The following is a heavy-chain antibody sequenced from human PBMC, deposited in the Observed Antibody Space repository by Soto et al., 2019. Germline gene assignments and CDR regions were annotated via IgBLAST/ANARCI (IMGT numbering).Heavy chain of an antibody. CDR1: GGPFSGYY. CDR3: ARGSKCVYCSSTSGIDY. Sequence: PSETLSLTCAVYGGPFSGYYWSWIRQPPGKGLEWIGEINHSGSTNYNPSLKSRVTISVDTSKNQFSLKLSSVTAADTAVYYCARGSKCVYCSSTSGIDYWGQGTLVTVSS. J-gene: IGHJ4*02. CDR2: INHSGST. V-gene: IGHV4-34*01. D-gene: IGHD2-2*01.